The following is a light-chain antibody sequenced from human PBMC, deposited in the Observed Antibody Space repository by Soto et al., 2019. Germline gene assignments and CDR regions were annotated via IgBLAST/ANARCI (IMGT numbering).Light chain of an antibody. CDR2: RNN. V-gene: IGLV1-47*01. Sequence: QSVLTPRPAASGTPGQRVTISCSGSSSNIGSNYVYWYQQLPGTAPKLLIYRNNQRPSGVPDRFSGSKSGTSASLAISGLRSEDDADYYCAAWDDSLSGWVFGGGTKVTVL. CDR3: AAWDDSLSGWV. CDR1: SSNIGSNY. J-gene: IGLJ3*02.